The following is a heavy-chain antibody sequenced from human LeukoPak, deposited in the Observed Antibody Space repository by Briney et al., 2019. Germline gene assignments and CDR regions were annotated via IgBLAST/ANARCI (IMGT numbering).Heavy chain of an antibody. CDR1: GYTFTSNY. CDR2: ISPSGGST. V-gene: IGHV1-46*01. D-gene: IGHD3-9*01. Sequence: ASVKVSCKAFGYTFTSNYMHWVRQAPGQGPEWMGVISPSGGSTTYAQKLQGRVTMTTDTSTSTAYMELRSLRSDDTAVYYCARDLAYYDILTGYYPRTFDYWGQGTLVTVSS. J-gene: IGHJ4*02. CDR3: ARDLAYYDILTGYYPRTFDY.